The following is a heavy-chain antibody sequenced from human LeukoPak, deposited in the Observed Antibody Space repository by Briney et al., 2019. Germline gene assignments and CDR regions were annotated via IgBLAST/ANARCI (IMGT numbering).Heavy chain of an antibody. J-gene: IGHJ4*02. Sequence: GGSLTLSCSASGFRFNDYGMHWLRHAPGKGLVCLADFTYGDNIAYYRASVKGRFTVSRDNSKNTLYLQMNSLPAEDTAVYYCVREQGTGLYRASDFWGQGTLVTVSS. CDR1: GFRFNDYG. CDR2: FTYGDNIA. D-gene: IGHD1-26*01. CDR3: VREQGTGLYRASDF. V-gene: IGHV3-33*05.